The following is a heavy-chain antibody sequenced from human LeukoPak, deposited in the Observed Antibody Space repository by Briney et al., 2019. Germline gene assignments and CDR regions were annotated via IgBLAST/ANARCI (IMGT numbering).Heavy chain of an antibody. J-gene: IGHJ4*02. V-gene: IGHV3-23*01. CDR3: APLYSSYYIDY. CDR2: ISGSGGST. CDR1: GFTFSGYA. Sequence: GGSLRLSCAASGFTFSGYAMSWVRQAPGKGLEWVSAISGSGGSTYYADSVKGRFTISRDNSKNTLYLQMNSLRAEDTAVYYCAPLYSSYYIDYWGQGTLVTVSS. D-gene: IGHD4-11*01.